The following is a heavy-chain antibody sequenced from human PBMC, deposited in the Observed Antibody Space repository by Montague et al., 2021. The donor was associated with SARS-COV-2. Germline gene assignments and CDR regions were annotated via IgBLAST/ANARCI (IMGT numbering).Heavy chain of an antibody. J-gene: IGHJ4*02. Sequence: SETLSLTCAVYGGSFSDYHWTWIRQSPGEGLEWIGLIYPGGNTNYNPSLKSRVTISVDTSKNQFSLKLSSVTAADTAVYYCASVYTVTYYFDYWGRGTLVTVSS. V-gene: IGHV4-34*01. CDR3: ASVYTVTYYFDY. CDR2: IYPGGNT. D-gene: IGHD4-17*01. CDR1: GGSFSDYH.